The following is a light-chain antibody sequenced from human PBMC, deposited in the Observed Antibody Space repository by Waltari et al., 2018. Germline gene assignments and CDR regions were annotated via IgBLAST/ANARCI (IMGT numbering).Light chain of an antibody. V-gene: IGKV4-1*01. CDR1: QSVFYSPNIKNY. Sequence: DIVMTQSPDSLAVSLGERATINCKSSQSVFYSPNIKNYLVWYQQKPGQPPKLLIYWASTRESGVHDRCNGSGYGTDFTLAISSLQAEYLAVYYCQQYYNTPDTCGQGTGLEI. CDR2: WAS. CDR3: QQYYNTPDT. J-gene: IGKJ2*01.